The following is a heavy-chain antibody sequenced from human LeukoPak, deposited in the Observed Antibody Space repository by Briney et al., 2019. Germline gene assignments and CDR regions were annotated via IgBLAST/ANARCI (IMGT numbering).Heavy chain of an antibody. J-gene: IGHJ4*02. D-gene: IGHD6-19*01. Sequence: GGSLRLSCAASGFTFDDYAMHWVRQAPGKGLEWVSGISWNSGSIGYADSVKGRFTISRDNAKNSLYLQMNSLRAEDTALYYCAKDFKQWLVPYYFDYWGQGTLVAVSS. CDR2: ISWNSGSI. CDR3: AKDFKQWLVPYYFDY. V-gene: IGHV3-9*01. CDR1: GFTFDDYA.